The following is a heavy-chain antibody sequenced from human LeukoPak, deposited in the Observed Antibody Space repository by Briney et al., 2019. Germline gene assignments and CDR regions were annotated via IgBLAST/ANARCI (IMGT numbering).Heavy chain of an antibody. CDR1: GGSFSGYY. Sequence: SETLSLTCAVYGGSFSGYYWSWIRQPPGKGLEWIGEINHSGSTNYNPSIKSRVTISVDTSKNQFSLRLNSVTAADTAVYYCTRGFLQIDYWGQGTLVTVSS. J-gene: IGHJ4*02. V-gene: IGHV4-34*01. CDR3: TRGFLQIDY. CDR2: INHSGST.